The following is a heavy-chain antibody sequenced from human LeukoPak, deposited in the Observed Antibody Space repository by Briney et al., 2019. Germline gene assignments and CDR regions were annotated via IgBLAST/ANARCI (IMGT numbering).Heavy chain of an antibody. V-gene: IGHV3-64D*09. CDR1: GFTFSRYA. Sequence: QAGRSLRLSCPASGFTFSRYAMHWVRHAPGKGLEYVSGINDNGGRTHYGDSVKGRFSISRDNSKNTLHLQMSTLRAEDTALYYCVKDVGGSYAFDYWGQGILVTVAS. D-gene: IGHD1-26*01. CDR2: INDNGGRT. CDR3: VKDVGGSYAFDY. J-gene: IGHJ4*02.